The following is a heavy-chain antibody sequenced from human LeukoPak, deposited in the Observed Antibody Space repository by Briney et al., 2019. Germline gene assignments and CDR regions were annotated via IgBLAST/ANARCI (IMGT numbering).Heavy chain of an antibody. D-gene: IGHD1-26*01. CDR3: AREGLDGDIREVGASDI. CDR2: IYYSGST. V-gene: IGHV4-59*01. Sequence: PSETLSLTCTVAGGSISSYYWSWIRQPPGKGLEWIGYIYYSGSTNYNPSLKSRVTISVDTSKNQFSLKLSSVTAADTAVYYCAREGLDGDIREVGASDIWGQGTMVTVSS. CDR1: GGSISSYY. J-gene: IGHJ3*02.